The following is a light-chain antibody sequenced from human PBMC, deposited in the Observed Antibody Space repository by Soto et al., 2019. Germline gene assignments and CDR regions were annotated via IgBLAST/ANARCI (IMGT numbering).Light chain of an antibody. Sequence: DTVLTQSPGTLSVSPGERATLSCRASQSFSSNSLAWYQQKPGQAPRLLIYGTSNRATGVPDRLSGSGSGTDFTLTISRLEPEDFAMYYCQHFGTTPWTFGQGTKVEIK. J-gene: IGKJ1*01. CDR1: QSFSSNS. CDR2: GTS. V-gene: IGKV3-20*01. CDR3: QHFGTTPWT.